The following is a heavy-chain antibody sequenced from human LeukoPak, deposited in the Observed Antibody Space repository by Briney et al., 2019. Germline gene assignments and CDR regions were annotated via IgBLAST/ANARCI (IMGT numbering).Heavy chain of an antibody. CDR1: GGYIRTYY. D-gene: IGHD6-19*01. Sequence: PSETLSLTRRVSGGYIRTYYWSWVRQPPGKGLEWIGYIYYSGSTNYNPSLKSRVTILVDTSKNQRSLKLSSVTAADTAVYYSARGYSSGWYASNWFDPWGQGTLVTVSS. J-gene: IGHJ5*02. CDR3: ARGYSSGWYASNWFDP. V-gene: IGHV4-59*01. CDR2: IYYSGST.